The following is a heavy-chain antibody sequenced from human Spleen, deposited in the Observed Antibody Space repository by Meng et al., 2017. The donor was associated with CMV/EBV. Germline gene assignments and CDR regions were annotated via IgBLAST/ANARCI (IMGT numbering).Heavy chain of an antibody. J-gene: IGHJ2*01. CDR3: ARKSPYWYFDL. CDR1: GESLRSGGYY. CDR2: IYHMGDT. V-gene: IGHV4-61*08. Sequence: CTVSGESLRSGGYYWSWIRQPPGKTLEWVGYIYHMGDTNYNPSLKSRVTISVDTSKNQFSLRLSSVTAADTAIYYCARKSPYWYFDLWGRGTLVTVSS.